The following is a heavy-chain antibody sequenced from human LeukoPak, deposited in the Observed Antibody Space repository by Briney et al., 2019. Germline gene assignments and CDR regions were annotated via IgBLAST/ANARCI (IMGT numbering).Heavy chain of an antibody. V-gene: IGHV3-30*18. Sequence: GRSLRLSCAASGFTFSSYGMHWVRQAPGKGLEWVAVISYDGSNKYYADSVKGRFTISRDNSKNTLYLQMNSLRAEDTAVYYCAKGPKYYDILTGPEYFQHWGQGTLVTVSS. CDR2: ISYDGSNK. CDR1: GFTFSSYG. J-gene: IGHJ1*01. D-gene: IGHD3-9*01. CDR3: AKGPKYYDILTGPEYFQH.